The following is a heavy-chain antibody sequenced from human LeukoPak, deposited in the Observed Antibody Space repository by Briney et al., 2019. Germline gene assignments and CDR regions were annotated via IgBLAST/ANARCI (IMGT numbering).Heavy chain of an antibody. CDR1: GESFNDFY. J-gene: IGHJ4*02. CDR3: ARGGSQCDYVWGTYRPSFDY. CDR2: ITHSGST. D-gene: IGHD3-16*02. V-gene: IGHV4-34*01. Sequence: PSETLSLTCAVNGESFNDFYWTWIRQPPGKGLEWIGEITHSGSTNYSPSLTSRVTISVDTSKKQFSLKVTSVTAADTGVYYCARGGSQCDYVWGTYRPSFDYWDEGTLVAVSS.